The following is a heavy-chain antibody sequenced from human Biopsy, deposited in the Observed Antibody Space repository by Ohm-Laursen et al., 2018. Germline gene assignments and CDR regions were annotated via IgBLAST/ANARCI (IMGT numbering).Heavy chain of an antibody. CDR3: ARTIMVGGVILNYFDH. Sequence: SLRLSCAASGLSIGTNYMTWVRQAPGKGLDWVSIIFAGGGRTYYADSVKGRFTISRDISENTVSLQMNSLRAEDTAVYYCARTIMVGGVILNYFDHWGQGTLVTVSS. CDR1: GLSIGTNY. D-gene: IGHD3-10*01. J-gene: IGHJ4*02. V-gene: IGHV3-53*01. CDR2: IFAGGGRT.